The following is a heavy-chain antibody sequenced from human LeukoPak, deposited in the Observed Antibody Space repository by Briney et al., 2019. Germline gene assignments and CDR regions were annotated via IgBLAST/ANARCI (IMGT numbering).Heavy chain of an antibody. J-gene: IGHJ6*02. V-gene: IGHV3-30*18. CDR2: ISYDGSNK. Sequence: GGSLRLSCAASGFTFSSYGMHWVRQAPGKGLEWVAVISYDGSNKYYADSVKGRFTISRDNSKNTLYLQMNSLRAEDTAVYYCAKDLAGVAYCSSTSCYTNPFSPDYYYGMDVWGQGTTVTVSS. D-gene: IGHD2-2*02. CDR3: AKDLAGVAYCSSTSCYTNPFSPDYYYGMDV. CDR1: GFTFSSYG.